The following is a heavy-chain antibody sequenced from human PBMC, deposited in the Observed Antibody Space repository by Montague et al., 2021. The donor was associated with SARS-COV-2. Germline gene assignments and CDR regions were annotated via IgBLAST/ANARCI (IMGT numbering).Heavy chain of an antibody. J-gene: IGHJ6*02. Sequence: SLRLSCAASGFTFSSYWMSWVRQAPGKGLEWVANIKQDGSEKYYVDSVXGRFTISRDNAKNSLYLQMNSLRAEDTAVYYCARDGFGELSSYYYYGMDVWGQETTVTVSS. CDR3: ARDGFGELSSYYYYGMDV. CDR1: GFTFSSYW. D-gene: IGHD3-10*01. CDR2: IKQDGSEK. V-gene: IGHV3-7*01.